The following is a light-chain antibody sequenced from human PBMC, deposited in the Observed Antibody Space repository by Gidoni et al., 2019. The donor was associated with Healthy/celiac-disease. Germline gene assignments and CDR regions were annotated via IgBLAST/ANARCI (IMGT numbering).Light chain of an antibody. J-gene: IGKJ2*01. CDR2: GAS. V-gene: IGKV3-15*01. Sequence: EIVMTQSPATLSVSPGERATLSCRASQTVNSNVAWYQQKPGQAPRLLIYGASTRATGIPARFSGTGSGTEVTLTISSLQSEDFAVYYCQHYNNWPPYTFXQXTKLEIK. CDR3: QHYNNWPPYT. CDR1: QTVNSN.